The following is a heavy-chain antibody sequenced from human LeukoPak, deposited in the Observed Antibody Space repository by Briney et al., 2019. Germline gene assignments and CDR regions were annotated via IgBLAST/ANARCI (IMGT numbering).Heavy chain of an antibody. J-gene: IGHJ4*02. D-gene: IGHD2-15*01. CDR1: RFTFSRYS. Sequence: PGGSLRLSCAASRFTFSRYSMNWVRQAPGKGLEWVSYISSSSSTMYYADSVKGRFTISRDSAKNSLYLQMNSLRVEDTAVYYCARDPGGSLDYWGQGTLVTVSS. CDR3: ARDPGGSLDY. CDR2: ISSSSSTM. V-gene: IGHV3-48*01.